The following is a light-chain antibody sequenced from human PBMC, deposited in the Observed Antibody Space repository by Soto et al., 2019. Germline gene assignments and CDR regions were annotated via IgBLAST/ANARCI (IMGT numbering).Light chain of an antibody. V-gene: IGKV3-11*01. J-gene: IGKJ1*01. CDR1: QSVSSY. Sequence: EIVLTQSPATLSLSPGERATLSCKASQSVSSYLAWYQQKPGQAPRLLIHDASKRATGIPARLSGSGSGTDFTLTISSLEPEDFAVYYCQQRTNWLWTFGQGTKVEMK. CDR2: DAS. CDR3: QQRTNWLWT.